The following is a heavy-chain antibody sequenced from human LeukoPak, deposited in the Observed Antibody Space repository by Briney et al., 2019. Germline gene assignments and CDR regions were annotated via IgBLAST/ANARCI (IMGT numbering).Heavy chain of an antibody. Sequence: PSETLSLTCTVSGGSISSGGYYWSWIRQHPGKGLEWIGYIYYSGSTYYNPSLKSRVTISVDTSKNQFSLKLSSVTAADTVVYYCARDHYGGTAVDYWGQGTLVTVSS. V-gene: IGHV4-31*03. CDR2: IYYSGST. CDR1: GGSISSGGYY. D-gene: IGHD6-19*01. J-gene: IGHJ4*02. CDR3: ARDHYGGTAVDY.